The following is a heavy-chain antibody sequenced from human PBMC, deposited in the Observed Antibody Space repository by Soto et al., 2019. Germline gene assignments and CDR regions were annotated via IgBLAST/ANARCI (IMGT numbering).Heavy chain of an antibody. D-gene: IGHD1-7*01. CDR3: ARPTSTGTTSGYYFDY. V-gene: IGHV1-69*02. CDR1: GGTFSSYP. Sequence: QVQLVQSGAEVKKPGSSVKVSCKASGGTFSSYPISWVRQAPGQGLEWMGRIIPILDITDYAQRFQGRVTITADKSTSTAYMKLSSLSSDDTAVYYCARPTSTGTTSGYYFDYWGQGTLVTVSS. J-gene: IGHJ4*02. CDR2: IIPILDIT.